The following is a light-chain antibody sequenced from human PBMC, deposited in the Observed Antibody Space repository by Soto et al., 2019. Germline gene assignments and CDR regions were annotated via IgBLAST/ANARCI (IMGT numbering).Light chain of an antibody. V-gene: IGKV3-15*01. CDR2: GAS. CDR3: QQYNNWPPWT. CDR1: QNVSSN. Sequence: EIVMTQSPATLSVSPGERATLSCRASQNVSSNLAWYQQKPGQAHRQLIYGASTRATDIPARFSGSGSGTEFTLTISSLQSEDFAVYYCQQYNNWPPWTFGQGTKVEIK. J-gene: IGKJ1*01.